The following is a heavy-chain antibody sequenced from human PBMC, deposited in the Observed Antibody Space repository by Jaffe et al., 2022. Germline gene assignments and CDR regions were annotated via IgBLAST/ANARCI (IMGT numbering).Heavy chain of an antibody. CDR1: GYTFTSYD. CDR2: MNPNSGNT. D-gene: IGHD3-16*01. V-gene: IGHV1-8*01. Sequence: QVQLVQSGAEVKKPGASVKVSCKASGYTFTSYDINWVRQATGQGLEWMGWMNPNSGNTGYAQKFQGRVTMTRNTSISTAYMELSSLRSEDTAVYYCARGLGMITFGWGDAFDIWGQGTMVTVSS. CDR3: ARGLGMITFGWGDAFDI. J-gene: IGHJ3*02.